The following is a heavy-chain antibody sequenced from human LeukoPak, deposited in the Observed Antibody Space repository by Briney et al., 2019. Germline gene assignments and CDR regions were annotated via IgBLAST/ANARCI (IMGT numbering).Heavy chain of an antibody. V-gene: IGHV3-15*01. D-gene: IGHD6-19*01. Sequence: GRSLRLSCAASGFTFSNAWMSWVRQAPGKGLEWVGHIKGKTDGGTTHYAAPVKGRFIISRDDSKNTLYLQMNSLRTEDTAVYYCTTDGGIAVRPLFDYWGQGTLVTVSS. CDR2: IKGKTDGGTT. J-gene: IGHJ4*02. CDR1: GFTFSNAW. CDR3: TTDGGIAVRPLFDY.